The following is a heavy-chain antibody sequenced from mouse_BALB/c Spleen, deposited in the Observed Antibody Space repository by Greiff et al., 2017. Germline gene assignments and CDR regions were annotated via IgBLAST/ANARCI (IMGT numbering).Heavy chain of an antibody. Sequence: EVHLVESGGDLVKPGGSLKLSCAASGFTFSSYGMSWVRQTPDKRLEWVATISSGGSYTYYPDSVKGRFTISRDNAKNTLYLQMSSLKSEDTAMYYCASQEGFAYWGQGTLVTVSA. V-gene: IGHV5-6*01. J-gene: IGHJ3*01. CDR1: GFTFSSYG. CDR2: ISSGGSYT. CDR3: ASQEGFAY.